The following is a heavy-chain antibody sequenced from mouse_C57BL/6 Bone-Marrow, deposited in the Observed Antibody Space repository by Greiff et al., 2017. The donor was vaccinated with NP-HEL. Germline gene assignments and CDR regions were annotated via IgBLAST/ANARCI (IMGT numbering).Heavy chain of an antibody. Sequence: EVKLVESGGGLVQSGRSLRLSCATSGFTFSDFYMEWVRQAPGKGLEWIAASRNKANDYTTEYSVSVKGRFIVSRDTSQSILYLQMNALRAEDTAIYYCARDAGYGSSSAWFAYWGQGTLVTVSA. CDR2: SRNKANDYTT. V-gene: IGHV7-1*01. J-gene: IGHJ3*01. CDR3: ARDAGYGSSSAWFAY. D-gene: IGHD1-1*01. CDR1: GFTFSDFY.